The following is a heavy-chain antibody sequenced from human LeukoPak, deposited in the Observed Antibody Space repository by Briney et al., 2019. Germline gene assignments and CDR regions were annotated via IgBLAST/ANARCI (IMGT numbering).Heavy chain of an antibody. J-gene: IGHJ4*02. CDR3: ARSPRLDY. V-gene: IGHV1-2*02. Sequence: AAVTVSCKASGYTFTGYYMHWVGQAPGQGLEGMGWINPNSGGTNYAQKFQGRVTMTRDTSISTAYMELSRLRSDDTAVYYCARSPRLDYWGQGTLVTASS. CDR1: GYTFTGYY. CDR2: INPNSGGT.